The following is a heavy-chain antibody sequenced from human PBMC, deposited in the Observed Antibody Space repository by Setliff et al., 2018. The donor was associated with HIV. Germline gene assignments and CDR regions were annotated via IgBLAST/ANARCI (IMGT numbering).Heavy chain of an antibody. V-gene: IGHV4-34*01. CDR2: IIHTGST. Sequence: SETLSLTCAVYGGSFSGYYWSWIRQPPGKGLEWIGEIIHTGSTNYNPSLKSRVTISVDASKNQFSLRLSSVTAADTAVYYCARGRSCSSSSCYLVYYYYYGMDVWGHGSTVTVSS. CDR3: ARGRSCSSSSCYLVYYYYYGMDV. J-gene: IGHJ6*02. D-gene: IGHD2-2*01. CDR1: GGSFSGYY.